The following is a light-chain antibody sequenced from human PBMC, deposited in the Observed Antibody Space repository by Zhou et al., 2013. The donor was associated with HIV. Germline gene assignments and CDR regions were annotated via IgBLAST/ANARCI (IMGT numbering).Light chain of an antibody. CDR2: AAS. Sequence: DIQMTQSPSSLSASVGDRVTITCWASQSISTYLNWYQQKPGKAPKLLIYAASSLQSGVPSRFSGSGSGTEFTLTISSLQPEDFATYYCLQRHRYPDTFGPGTKVDIK. V-gene: IGKV1-39*01. CDR1: QSISTY. CDR3: LQRHRYPDT. J-gene: IGKJ3*01.